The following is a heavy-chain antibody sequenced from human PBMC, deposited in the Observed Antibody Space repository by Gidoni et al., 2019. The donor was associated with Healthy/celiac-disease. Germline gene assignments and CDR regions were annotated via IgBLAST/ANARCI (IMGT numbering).Heavy chain of an antibody. V-gene: IGHV3-23*01. CDR3: AKDKLSRDSSGYYAAFDI. Sequence: EVQLLESGGGLVQPGGSLRLSRAASGFTFSSYAMSWVRQAPGKGLEWVSAISGSGGSTYYADSVKGRFTISRDNSKNTLYLQMNSLRAEDTAVYYCAKDKLSRDSSGYYAAFDIWGQGTMVTVSS. D-gene: IGHD3-22*01. J-gene: IGHJ3*02. CDR1: GFTFSSYA. CDR2: ISGSGGST.